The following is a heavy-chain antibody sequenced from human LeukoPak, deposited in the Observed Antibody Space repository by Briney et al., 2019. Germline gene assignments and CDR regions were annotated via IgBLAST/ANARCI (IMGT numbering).Heavy chain of an antibody. CDR2: INPSGGST. J-gene: IGHJ6*03. CDR3: ARDRLSIAAAGTDYYYYYYMDV. D-gene: IGHD6-13*01. V-gene: IGHV1-46*01. CDR1: GYTFTGYY. Sequence: GASVKVSCKTSGYTFTGYYMHWVRQAPGQGLEWMGWINPSGGSTSYAQKFQGRVTITADKSTSTAYMELSSLRSEDTAVYYCARDRLSIAAAGTDYYYYYYMDVWGKGTTVTVSS.